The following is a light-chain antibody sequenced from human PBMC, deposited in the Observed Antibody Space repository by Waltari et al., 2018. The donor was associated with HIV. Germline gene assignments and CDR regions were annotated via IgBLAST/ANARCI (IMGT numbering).Light chain of an antibody. CDR3: SSYTSSSTWV. J-gene: IGLJ3*02. V-gene: IGLV2-14*01. CDR1: SSDIRGYNY. CDR2: DVS. Sequence: QSALTQPASVSGSPGQSITLSCTGTSSDIRGYNYVSWYQQHPGKAPKLMIYDVSNRPSGVSNRFSGSKSGNTASLTISGLRAEDEADYYCSSYTSSSTWVFGGGTKLTVL.